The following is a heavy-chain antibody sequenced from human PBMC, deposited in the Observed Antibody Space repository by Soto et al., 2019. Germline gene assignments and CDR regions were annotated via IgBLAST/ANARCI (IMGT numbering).Heavy chain of an antibody. D-gene: IGHD3-9*01. J-gene: IGHJ3*01. CDR3: AILLTEGATFREDAFDL. V-gene: IGHV1-18*01. CDR2: IRTFHGKT. Sequence: QIQLMQSGGDVKTPGASLKVSCTTSRYTFTSHGIAWVRQAPGQGLECRGWIRTFHGKTDYAQKFQGSVTMTADTITSTVHMELRSLRSDDTGVYYCAILLTEGATFREDAFDLWGPGTKVTVSS. CDR1: RYTFTSHG.